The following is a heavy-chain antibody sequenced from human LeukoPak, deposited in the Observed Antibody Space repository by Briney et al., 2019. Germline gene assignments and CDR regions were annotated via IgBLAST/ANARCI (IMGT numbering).Heavy chain of an antibody. V-gene: IGHV3-23*01. J-gene: IGHJ5*01. D-gene: IGHD6-19*01. CDR2: FNANSGAT. Sequence: GGSLRPSGTPSGFALSFFAMTWPGHPPGKGWRWVSTFNANSGATSYAASVRGRFTISRDNSKNKLYLQLNSLRAEDTAVYYCAKPISGGLAVTADWFDPWGQGTLVVVSS. CDR3: AKPISGGLAVTADWFDP. CDR1: GFALSFFA.